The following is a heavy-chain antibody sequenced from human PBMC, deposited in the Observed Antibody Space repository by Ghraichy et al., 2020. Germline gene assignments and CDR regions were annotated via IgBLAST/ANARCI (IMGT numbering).Heavy chain of an antibody. D-gene: IGHD2-21*02. CDR3: ARDPYEDKDVTFDY. V-gene: IGHV3-33*01. CDR1: GFTFSRYA. CDR2: VWYDGSIK. J-gene: IGHJ4*02. Sequence: GGSLRLSCAASGFTFSRYAMHWVRQAPGNGLEWVAVVWYDGSIKYYADSVKGRFTISRDNSKNTLYLQMNSLRAEDTAVYYCARDPYEDKDVTFDYWGQGTLVTVSS.